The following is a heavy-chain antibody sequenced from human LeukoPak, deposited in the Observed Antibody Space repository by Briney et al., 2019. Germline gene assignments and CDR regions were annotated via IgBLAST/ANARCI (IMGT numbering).Heavy chain of an antibody. CDR1: GFTFSSYG. J-gene: IGHJ4*02. Sequence: GGSLRLSCAASGFTFSSYGMHWVRQAPGKGLEWVAVIWYDGSNKYYADSVKGRFTISRDNSKNTLYLQMNSLRAEDTAVYYCARDPVRTRDSSGYYYDYWGQGTLVTVSS. V-gene: IGHV3-33*01. CDR2: IWYDGSNK. CDR3: ARDPVRTRDSSGYYYDY. D-gene: IGHD3-22*01.